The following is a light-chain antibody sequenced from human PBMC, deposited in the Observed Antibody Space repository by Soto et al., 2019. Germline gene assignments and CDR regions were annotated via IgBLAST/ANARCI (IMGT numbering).Light chain of an antibody. CDR3: QQYNSPPYT. CDR2: LAS. Sequence: IVMTQSPDSLSVSLGERATINCRSSQSILYSSNNKNQLAWYQQKPGQPPRLLIYLASTRESGVPDRFSGSEAGTDFTLTISSLQVEDVAVYYCQQYNSPPYTFGQGTKLEI. CDR1: QSILYSSNNKNQ. V-gene: IGKV4-1*01. J-gene: IGKJ2*01.